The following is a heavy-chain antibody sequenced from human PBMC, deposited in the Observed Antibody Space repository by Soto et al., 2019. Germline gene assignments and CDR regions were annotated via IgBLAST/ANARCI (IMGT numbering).Heavy chain of an antibody. J-gene: IGHJ4*02. V-gene: IGHV3-30*18. CDR1: GFTFSSYG. CDR2: ISYDGSNK. D-gene: IGHD3-10*01. CDR3: AKDLIPGSGSYYSPSFDY. Sequence: GGSLRLSCAASGFTFSSYGMHWVRQAPGKGLEWVAVISYDGSNKYYADSVKGRFTISRDNSKNTLYLQMNSLRAEDTAVYYCAKDLIPGSGSYYSPSFDYWGQGTLVTVSS.